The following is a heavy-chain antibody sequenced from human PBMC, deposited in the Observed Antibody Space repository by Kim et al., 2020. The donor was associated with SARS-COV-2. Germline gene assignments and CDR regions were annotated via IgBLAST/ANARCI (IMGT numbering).Heavy chain of an antibody. CDR3: ARSYKALAGY. D-gene: IGHD3-22*01. Sequence: GGSLRLSCAASGFTISDFSMNWVRQAPGKGLEWVSLISSSSDFTYYADSVKGRFTISRDNAKNSLYLQMNSLRAEDTAVYYCARSYKALAGYWGQGTLVTVSS. CDR1: GFTISDFS. J-gene: IGHJ4*02. V-gene: IGHV3-21*01. CDR2: ISSSSDFT.